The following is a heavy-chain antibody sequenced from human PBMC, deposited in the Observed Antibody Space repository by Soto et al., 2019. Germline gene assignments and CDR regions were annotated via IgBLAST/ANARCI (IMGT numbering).Heavy chain of an antibody. D-gene: IGHD1-26*01. V-gene: IGHV1-69*18. Sequence: QVQLVQSGAEVKKPGSSVKVSCKASGGTFGSYGISWVRQAPGQGLEWMGSIIPIFGTANYAQNFQGRVTITAGESTSTVYMALSSLRSEDMAVYYCAREGFSGSYFGYWGQGTLVTVSS. CDR1: GGTFGSYG. CDR3: AREGFSGSYFGY. J-gene: IGHJ4*02. CDR2: IIPIFGTA.